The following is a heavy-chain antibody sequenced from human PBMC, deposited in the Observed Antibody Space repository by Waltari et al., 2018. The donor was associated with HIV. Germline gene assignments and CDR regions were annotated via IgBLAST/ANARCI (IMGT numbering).Heavy chain of an antibody. V-gene: IGHV1-2*06. CDR1: GYTFTGSY. D-gene: IGHD2-2*02. Sequence: QVHLVQSGAEVKKPGASVRVFCKASGYTFTGSYLHWVRQAPGQGLEWMGRINPSSGGTNYAQKFQGRVTMTRDTSISTAYMELSRLRSDDTAVYYCTRIPKSGVYFDYWGQGTLVTVSS. J-gene: IGHJ4*02. CDR2: INPSSGGT. CDR3: TRIPKSGVYFDY.